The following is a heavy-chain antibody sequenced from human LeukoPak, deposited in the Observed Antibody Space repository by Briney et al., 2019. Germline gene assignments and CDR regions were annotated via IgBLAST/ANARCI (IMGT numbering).Heavy chain of an antibody. CDR3: ARQVYSSAYYY. CDR1: GYSFTSYW. V-gene: IGHV5-51*01. J-gene: IGHJ4*02. Sequence: GESLKISCKGSGYSFTSYWIGWVRQMPGKGLELVGIIYPGDSDTRYSTSFQGQVTISVDKSISPAYLQWSSLKASDTAMYYCARQVYSSAYYYWGQGTLVTVSS. CDR2: IYPGDSDT. D-gene: IGHD3-22*01.